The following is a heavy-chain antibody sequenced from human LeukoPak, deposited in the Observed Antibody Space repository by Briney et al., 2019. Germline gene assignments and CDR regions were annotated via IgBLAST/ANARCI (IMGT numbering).Heavy chain of an antibody. CDR1: GYTFTSYG. D-gene: IGHD3-22*01. V-gene: IGHV1-18*01. CDR3: ARANYYDSSLDY. Sequence: ASVKVSCKASGYTFTSYGISWVRQAPGQGLEWMGWISAYNGNTNYAQKLQGRVTMTTDTSASTAYMELRSLRSDDTAVYYCARANYYDSSLDYWGQGTLVTVSS. CDR2: ISAYNGNT. J-gene: IGHJ4*02.